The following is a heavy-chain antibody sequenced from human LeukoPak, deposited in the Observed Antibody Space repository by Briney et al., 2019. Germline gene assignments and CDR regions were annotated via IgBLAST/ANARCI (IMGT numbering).Heavy chain of an antibody. J-gene: IGHJ4*02. CDR2: IYISGST. D-gene: IGHD4-17*01. CDR1: GGSISTYY. V-gene: IGHV4-4*07. Sequence: SETLSLTCSASGGSISTYYWNWIRQSAGKGLEWIGRIYISGSTNYSPSLKSRVTMSVDTSKNQFSLKLTSVTAADTAVYYCARGPPSTVTHFDYWGQGTLVTVSS. CDR3: ARGPPSTVTHFDY.